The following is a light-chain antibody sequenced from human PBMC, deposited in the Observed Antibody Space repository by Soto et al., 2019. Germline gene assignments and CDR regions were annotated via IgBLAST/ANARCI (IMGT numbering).Light chain of an antibody. V-gene: IGLV2-11*01. CDR3: CSFAGSYTFWV. CDR2: DVS. CDR1: SSDVGDYNY. J-gene: IGLJ3*02. Sequence: QSALTQPRSVSGSPGQSVTISCTGTSSDVGDYNYVSGYHQYPGKAPKLVIYDVSKRPSGVPDRFSGSKSGNTASLTISGLQAEDEADYYCCSFAGSYTFWVFGGGTKLTVL.